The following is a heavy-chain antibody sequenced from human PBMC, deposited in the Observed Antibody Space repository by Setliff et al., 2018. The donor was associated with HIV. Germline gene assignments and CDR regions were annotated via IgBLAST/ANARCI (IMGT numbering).Heavy chain of an antibody. Sequence: GGSLRLSCAASGFTFSSYAMSWVRQAPGKGLEWVSVIYSGGSSTYYADSVKGRFTIFRDNAKNSLYLQLNSLRAEDTAVYYCARLSPPDDYGDLGGIDYWGQGTLVTVSS. D-gene: IGHD4-17*01. J-gene: IGHJ4*02. CDR2: IYSGGSST. V-gene: IGHV3-23*03. CDR1: GFTFSSYA. CDR3: ARLSPPDDYGDLGGIDY.